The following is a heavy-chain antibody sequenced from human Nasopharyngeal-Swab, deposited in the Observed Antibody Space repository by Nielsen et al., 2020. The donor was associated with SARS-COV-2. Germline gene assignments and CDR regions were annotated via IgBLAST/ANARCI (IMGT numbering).Heavy chain of an antibody. Sequence: WIRQPPGKGLEWIGEIYHSGSTNYNPSLKNRVTISVDKSKNQFSLKLSSVTAADTAVYYCASPQGSSGHYYMDVWGKGTTVTVSS. CDR3: ASPQGSSGHYYMDV. J-gene: IGHJ6*03. CDR2: IYHSGST. D-gene: IGHD3-22*01. V-gene: IGHV4-4*02.